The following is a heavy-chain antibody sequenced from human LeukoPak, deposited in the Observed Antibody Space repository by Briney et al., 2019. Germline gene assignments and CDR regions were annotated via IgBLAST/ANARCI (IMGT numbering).Heavy chain of an antibody. J-gene: IGHJ4*02. D-gene: IGHD2/OR15-2a*01. CDR3: ARESNRATLDY. V-gene: IGHV3-7*05. Sequence: GGSPRLSCAGSGFTFSNHWMSWVRQAPGKGLEWVANIKQDGSEKYYMDSVKGRFTISRDNAKKSLFLQMNSLRAEDTAVYYCARESNRATLDYWGQGTLVTVSS. CDR1: GFTFSNHW. CDR2: IKQDGSEK.